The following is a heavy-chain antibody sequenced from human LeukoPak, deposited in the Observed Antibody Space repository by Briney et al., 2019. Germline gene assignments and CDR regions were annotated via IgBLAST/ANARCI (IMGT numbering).Heavy chain of an antibody. V-gene: IGHV4-34*01. CDR3: ARGRLFDY. CDR1: GRSFSGYY. Sequence: PSETLSLTCAVYGRSFSGYYWSWIRQPPGKGLEWIGEINHSGSTNYNPSLKSRVTISVDTSKNQFSLKLSSVTAADTAVYYCARGRLFDYWGQGTLVTVSS. J-gene: IGHJ4*02. CDR2: INHSGST.